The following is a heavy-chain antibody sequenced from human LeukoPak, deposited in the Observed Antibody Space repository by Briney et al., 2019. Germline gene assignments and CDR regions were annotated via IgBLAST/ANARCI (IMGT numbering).Heavy chain of an antibody. V-gene: IGHV4-31*03. J-gene: IGHJ4*02. Sequence: PSQTLSLTCTVSGGSISSGGHYWSWIRQHPARGLECLGYIYYSGSAYYNPSLESRFTISIDTSKNQFSLKLTSVTAADTAVYYCARGSLRLFDYWGQGTLVTVSS. CDR3: ARGSLRLFDY. D-gene: IGHD5/OR15-5a*01. CDR1: GGSISSGGHY. CDR2: IYYSGSA.